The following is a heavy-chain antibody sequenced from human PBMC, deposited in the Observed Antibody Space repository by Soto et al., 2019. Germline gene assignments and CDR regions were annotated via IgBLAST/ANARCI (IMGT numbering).Heavy chain of an antibody. Sequence: EVQLLESGGALVQPGGSLTLSCVVSGLTFSRVDLSWVRQPPGKGLEWVSASGGSDFTTHYVDSVKGRFTMSRDYSKNTLYLQMDSLSAEDTALYYCVTHAGNYWGQGTLVTVSS. J-gene: IGHJ4*02. D-gene: IGHD3-10*01. CDR2: SGGSDFTT. V-gene: IGHV3-23*01. CDR1: GLTFSRVD. CDR3: VTHAGNY.